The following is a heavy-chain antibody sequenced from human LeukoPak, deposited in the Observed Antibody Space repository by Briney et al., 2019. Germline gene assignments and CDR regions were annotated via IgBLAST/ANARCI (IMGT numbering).Heavy chain of an antibody. J-gene: IGHJ6*03. CDR1: GGSISSRDYY. V-gene: IGHV4-39*01. CDR3: ARLIHSYYSARSGYYPYYYMDV. Sequence: PSETVSLTCAVSGGSISSRDYYWGLIRQPPGKGLEWIGRISYSGTSYYTPSLKRRVTISVDTSNTKFSLTMTCVRAGHRGVYYCARLIHSYYSARSGYYPYYYMDVWGQGPTVTVSS. CDR2: ISYSGTS. D-gene: IGHD3-22*01.